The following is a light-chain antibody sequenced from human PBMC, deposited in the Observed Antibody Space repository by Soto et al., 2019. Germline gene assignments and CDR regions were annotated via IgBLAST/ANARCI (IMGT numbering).Light chain of an antibody. Sequence: DVVLTQSPLSLPVTLGQPASISCRSSQSLVYSDGNTYLNWFQQRPGQSPRRLIHKVSNRDSGVPDRFIGSRSCADFTLKISRVEAEDVGLYYCMEGTHWPLAFGQGTKVEIK. CDR2: KVS. J-gene: IGKJ1*01. V-gene: IGKV2-30*01. CDR3: MEGTHWPLA. CDR1: QSLVYSDGNTY.